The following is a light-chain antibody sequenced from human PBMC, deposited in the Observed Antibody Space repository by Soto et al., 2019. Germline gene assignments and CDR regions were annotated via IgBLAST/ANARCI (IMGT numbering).Light chain of an antibody. J-gene: IGLJ2*01. CDR2: DVN. V-gene: IGLV2-11*01. CDR3: CSYAGSYTVV. CDR1: SSDVGGYNY. Sequence: QSALTQPRSVSGSPGQSVTISCTGTSSDVGGYNYVSWYQQHPGKAPKLMIYDVNKRPSGVPDRFSGSKSGNTASLTISGLQAEDEGVYYCCSYAGSYTVVFGGGTKGTVL.